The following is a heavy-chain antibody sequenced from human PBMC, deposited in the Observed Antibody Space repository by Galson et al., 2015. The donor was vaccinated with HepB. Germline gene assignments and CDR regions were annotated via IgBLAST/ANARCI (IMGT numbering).Heavy chain of an antibody. J-gene: IGHJ3*02. CDR2: INTNSGNP. Sequence: SVKVSCRASGFTFTNSAINWVRQAPGQGLEWMGWINTNSGNPTYAQGFTGRFVFSFDTSVRTAYLQISSLRAEDTAVYYCARHRAFDIWGQGTMVTVSS. CDR3: ARHRAFDI. V-gene: IGHV7-4-1*02. CDR1: GFTFTNSA.